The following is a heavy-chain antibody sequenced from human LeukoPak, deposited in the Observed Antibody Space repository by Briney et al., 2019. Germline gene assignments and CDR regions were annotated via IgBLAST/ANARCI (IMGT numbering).Heavy chain of an antibody. J-gene: IGHJ3*02. D-gene: IGHD3-22*01. CDR3: ARGLFLSGYLDAFDI. CDR2: IYNDGRT. V-gene: IGHV3-53*01. Sequence: GGSLRLSCAASGFTVNNKYMTWVRPAPGKGLELVSLIYNDGRTYYADSVKGRCTITRDNLKNVLYLQMNSLKVEDTALYYCARGLFLSGYLDAFDIWGQGTVVTVSS. CDR1: GFTVNNKY.